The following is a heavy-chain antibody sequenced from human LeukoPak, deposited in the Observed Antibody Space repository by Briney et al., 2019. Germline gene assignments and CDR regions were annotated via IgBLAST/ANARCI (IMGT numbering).Heavy chain of an antibody. CDR1: GGSFRGYY. J-gene: IGHJ4*02. CDR2: INHSGST. V-gene: IGHV4-34*01. CDR3: ARVRHYYVPDY. D-gene: IGHD3-10*02. Sequence: SETLSLTXAVYGGSFRGYYWSWIRQPPGKGLEWIGEINHSGSTNYNPSLKSRVTISVDTSKNQFSLKLSSVTAADTAVYYCARVRHYYVPDYWGQGTLVTVSS.